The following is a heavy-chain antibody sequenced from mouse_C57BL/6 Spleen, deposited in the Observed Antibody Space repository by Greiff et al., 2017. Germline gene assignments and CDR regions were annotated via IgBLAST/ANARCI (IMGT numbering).Heavy chain of an antibody. V-gene: IGHV1-15*01. CDR3: TREDYAYDFDY. CDR1: GYTFTDYE. Sequence: QVQLQQSGAELVRPGASVTLSCKASGYTFTDYEMHWVKQTPVHGLEWIGAIDPETGGTAYNQKFKGKAILTADKSSSTAYMELRSLTSEDSAVYCGTREDYAYDFDYWGQGTTLTVSS. J-gene: IGHJ2*01. CDR2: IDPETGGT. D-gene: IGHD2-4*01.